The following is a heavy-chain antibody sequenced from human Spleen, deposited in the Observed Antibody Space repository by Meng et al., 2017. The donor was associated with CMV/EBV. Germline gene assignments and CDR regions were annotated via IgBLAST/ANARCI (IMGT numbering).Heavy chain of an antibody. D-gene: IGHD2-2*01. CDR3: ARTGYCRDTNCYYFGASYGVDV. CDR2: INGDGRST. V-gene: IGHV3-74*01. J-gene: IGHJ6*02. CDR1: GFTFNNYW. Sequence: GESLKISCAVSGFTFNNYWMHWVRQAPGKGLVWVSRINGDGRSTNYGDSVKGRFTISRDNAKNTLHLQMNSLRAEDTAVYYCARTGYCRDTNCYYFGASYGVDVWGQGTTVTVSS.